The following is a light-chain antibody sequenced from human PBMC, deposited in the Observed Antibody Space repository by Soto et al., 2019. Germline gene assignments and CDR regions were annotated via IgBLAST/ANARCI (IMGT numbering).Light chain of an antibody. Sequence: QSVLTLPASVSGSPGQSIAISCTGTSSDVGNYNLVSWYQQHSGKAPKLMIYEGTKRPSGVSDRFSGSKSGNTASLTISGLQAEDEADYYCCSYASTGTYVFGTGTKLTVL. CDR2: EGT. J-gene: IGLJ1*01. V-gene: IGLV2-23*01. CDR1: SSDVGNYNL. CDR3: CSYASTGTYV.